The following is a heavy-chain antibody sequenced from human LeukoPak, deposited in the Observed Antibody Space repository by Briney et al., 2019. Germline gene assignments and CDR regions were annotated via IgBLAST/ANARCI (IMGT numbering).Heavy chain of an antibody. D-gene: IGHD6-13*01. CDR3: AREVSSRIDFDY. Sequence: PGRSLRLSCAASGFTFSSYAMQWVRQAPGKGREWVAVISYDGSNKYYGDSVKGRFTISRDNSKNTLYLQMNSLRAEDTAVYYCAREVSSRIDFDYWGQGTLVTVSS. V-gene: IGHV3-30*04. J-gene: IGHJ4*02. CDR2: ISYDGSNK. CDR1: GFTFSSYA.